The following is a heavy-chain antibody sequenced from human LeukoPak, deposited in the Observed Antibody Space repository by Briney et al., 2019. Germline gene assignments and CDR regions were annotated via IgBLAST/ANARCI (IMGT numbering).Heavy chain of an antibody. J-gene: IGHJ4*02. V-gene: IGHV4-39*01. D-gene: IGHD3-10*01. CDR2: IYYSGST. CDR1: GGSISSSSNY. Sequence: SETLSLTCTVSGGSISSSSNYWGWIRQPPGKGLEWIGSIYYSGSTYYNPSLKSRVTISVDTSKNQFSLKLSSVTAADTAVYYCAVADGYGPFDYCGQGTLVTVSS. CDR3: AVADGYGPFDY.